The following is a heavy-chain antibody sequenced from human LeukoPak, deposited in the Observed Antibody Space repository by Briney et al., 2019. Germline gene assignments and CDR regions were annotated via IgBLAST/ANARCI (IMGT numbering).Heavy chain of an antibody. D-gene: IGHD1-1*01. J-gene: IGHJ4*02. Sequence: GGSLRLSCAASGFTFSSYAMSWVRQAPARGLEWVSSLRGDGSTFYSDSVKGRFTLSRDESRNTVYFQLNSLRVEDTAVYYCAKASWVSNGDAVLWGQGTLVTVFS. CDR3: AKASWVSNGDAVL. CDR2: LRGDGST. V-gene: IGHV3-23*01. CDR1: GFTFSSYA.